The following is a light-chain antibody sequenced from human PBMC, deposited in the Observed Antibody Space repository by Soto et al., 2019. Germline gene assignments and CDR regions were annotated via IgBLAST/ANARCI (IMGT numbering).Light chain of an antibody. V-gene: IGLV2-18*02. CDR3: SSYTSSSTYV. CDR1: GSDIGTYNR. Sequence: QSALTQPPSVSGSPGQSVAISCTGTGSDIGTYNRVSWYQQPPGTAPKLIIYDVSDRPSGVPDRFSGSKSGNTASLTISGLQAEDEADYYGSSYTSSSTYVFGTGTKLTVL. CDR2: DVS. J-gene: IGLJ1*01.